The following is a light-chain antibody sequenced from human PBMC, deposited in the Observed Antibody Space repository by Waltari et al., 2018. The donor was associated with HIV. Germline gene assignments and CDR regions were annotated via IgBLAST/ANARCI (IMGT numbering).Light chain of an antibody. CDR1: ISNLGGNF. CDR2: RND. Sequence: QSVVTQPPSASGTPGQNISISCSGDISNLGGNFLYWYQQRPGTAPRLLIYRNDQRPSGVPDRFSGSKSATSASLAISGLWSEDEADYHCSTWDNSLSHWVFGGGTKVTVL. V-gene: IGLV1-47*03. CDR3: STWDNSLSHWV. J-gene: IGLJ3*02.